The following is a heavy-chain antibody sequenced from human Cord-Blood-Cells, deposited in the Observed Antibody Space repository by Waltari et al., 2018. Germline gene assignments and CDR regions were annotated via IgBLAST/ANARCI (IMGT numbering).Heavy chain of an antibody. CDR2: INPNSGGT. V-gene: IGHV1-2*04. CDR3: ARGSSWYEGYFQH. J-gene: IGHJ1*01. D-gene: IGHD6-13*01. Sequence: QVQLVQSGAEGKKPGASVKVSCKASGYTFTGYYMHCSRQAPGQGLEWMGWINPNSGGTNYAQKFQDWVTMTRDTSISTAYMELSRLRSDDTAVYYCARGSSWYEGYFQHWGQGTLVTVSS. CDR1: GYTFTGYY.